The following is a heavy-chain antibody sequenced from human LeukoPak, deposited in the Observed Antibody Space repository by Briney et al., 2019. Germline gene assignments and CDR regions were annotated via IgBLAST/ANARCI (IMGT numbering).Heavy chain of an antibody. CDR1: GYTFTGYY. V-gene: IGHV1-2*04. D-gene: IGHD6-13*01. Sequence: ASVKVSCKASGYTFTGYYMHWVRQAPGQGLEWMGWINPNSGGTNYAQKFQGWVTMTRDTSISTAYMELSRLRSDDTAVYYCARGDRIAAAGTPAYNWFDPWGQGTLVTVSS. CDR2: INPNSGGT. J-gene: IGHJ5*02. CDR3: ARGDRIAAAGTPAYNWFDP.